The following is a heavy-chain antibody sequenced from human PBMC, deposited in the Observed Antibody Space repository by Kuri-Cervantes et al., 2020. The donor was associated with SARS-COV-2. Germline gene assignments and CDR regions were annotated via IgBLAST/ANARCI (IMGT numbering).Heavy chain of an antibody. D-gene: IGHD2-2*01. J-gene: IGHJ6*02. CDR3: ARDKVVPAAHSSYYGMDA. CDR2: IYHSGST. CDR1: GYSISSGYY. V-gene: IGHV4-38-2*02. Sequence: GSLRLSCAVSGYSISSGYYWGWIRQPPGKGLEWIGSIYHSGSTYSNPSLKSRVNISVDTSKHQFSLKLSSVTDADTAVYYCARDKVVPAAHSSYYGMDAWGQGTTVTVSS.